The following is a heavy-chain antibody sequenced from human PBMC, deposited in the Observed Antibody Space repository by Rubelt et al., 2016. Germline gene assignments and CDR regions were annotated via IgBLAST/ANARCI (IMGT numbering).Heavy chain of an antibody. V-gene: IGHV4-39*01. CDR2: VNHAGGT. CDR1: GGSISSSSYY. CDR3: ARTTDNGANSRGGDFHM. J-gene: IGHJ3*02. Sequence: QLQLQESGPGLVKPSETLSLTCTVSGGSISSSSYYWGWIRQPPGKGLEWIGEVNHAGGTNYNPSLKSRVTMSVDTSKNQFSLKLSSLTAADAAVYYCARTTDNGANSRGGDFHMWGQGTTVTVSS. D-gene: IGHD4-23*01.